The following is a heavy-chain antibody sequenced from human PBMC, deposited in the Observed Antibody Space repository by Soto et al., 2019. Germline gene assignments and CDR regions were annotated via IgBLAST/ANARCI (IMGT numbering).Heavy chain of an antibody. D-gene: IGHD3-3*01. Sequence: SETLSLTCTVSGGSISSGGYYWSWIRQHPGKGLEWIGYIYYSGSTYYNPSLKSRVTISVDTSKNQFSLKLSSVTAADTAVYYCARPLITIFGVVTSGSWGMDVWGQGTTVTVSS. CDR3: ARPLITIFGVVTSGSWGMDV. CDR1: GGSISSGGYY. CDR2: IYYSGST. J-gene: IGHJ6*02. V-gene: IGHV4-31*03.